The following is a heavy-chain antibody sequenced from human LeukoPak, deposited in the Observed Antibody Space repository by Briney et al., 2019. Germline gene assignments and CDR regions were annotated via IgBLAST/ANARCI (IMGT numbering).Heavy chain of an antibody. CDR3: ASHSSGWYGRYFDY. CDR2: IYYSGST. CDR1: GGSISSSSYY. D-gene: IGHD6-19*01. J-gene: IGHJ4*02. V-gene: IGHV4-39*07. Sequence: SETLSLTCTVSGGSISSSSYYWGWFRHPPGKGLGWIGSIYYSGSTYYNPSLKSRVTISVDTSKNQFSLKLSSVTAAGTAVYYCASHSSGWYGRYFDYWGQGTLVTVSS.